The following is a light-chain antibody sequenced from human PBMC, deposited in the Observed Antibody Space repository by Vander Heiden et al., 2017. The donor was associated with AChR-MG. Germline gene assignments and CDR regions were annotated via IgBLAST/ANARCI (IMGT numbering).Light chain of an antibody. CDR2: DNN. V-gene: IGLV1-51*01. CDR3: GTWDSSLSIWV. Sequence: QSVLTQPPSVSAAPGQKVTISCSGSSRNLGYNYGSWYQQPPGTAPKLLIDDNNNRPSGIPDRFSGSKSCTSATLGITGLQTGDEADYYCGTWDSSLSIWVFGGGTKLTVL. CDR1: SRNLGYNY. J-gene: IGLJ3*02.